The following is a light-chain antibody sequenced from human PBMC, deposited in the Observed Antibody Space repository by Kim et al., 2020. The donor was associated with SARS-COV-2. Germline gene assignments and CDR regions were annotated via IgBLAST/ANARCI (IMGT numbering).Light chain of an antibody. CDR2: EVS. CDR1: SSDVGDYND. J-gene: IGLJ1*01. V-gene: IGLV2-8*01. Sequence: QAVTLSCTGTSSDVGDYNDVSWYQQHPGKAPNLMIYEVSKRPSGVPDRFSGSKSGNTASLTVSGLQAEDEADYYCSSYASSNNLGVFGTGTKVTVL. CDR3: SSYASSNNLGV.